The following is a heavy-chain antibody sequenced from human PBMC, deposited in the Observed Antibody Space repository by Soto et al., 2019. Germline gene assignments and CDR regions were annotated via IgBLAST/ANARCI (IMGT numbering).Heavy chain of an antibody. V-gene: IGHV1-2*04. CDR3: SRGGIVVVPAAMGSDYYYYMDV. CDR2: INPNSGGT. D-gene: IGHD2-2*01. Sequence: ASVKVSCKASGYTFTGYYMHWVRQAPGQGLEWMGWINPNSGGTNYAQKFQGWVTMTRDTSISTAYMELSRLRSDDTAVYYCSRGGIVVVPAAMGSDYYYYMDVWGKGTTVTVSS. J-gene: IGHJ6*03. CDR1: GYTFTGYY.